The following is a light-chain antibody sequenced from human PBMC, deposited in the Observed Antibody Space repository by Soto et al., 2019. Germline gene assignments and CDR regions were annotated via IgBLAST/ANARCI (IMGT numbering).Light chain of an antibody. V-gene: IGKV3-20*01. CDR2: GTS. J-gene: IGKJ2*01. Sequence: EIVLTQSPGTLSLSPGERATLSCRASQSVRSNYLAWYQQKPGQAPSLRIYGTSGMTGGTPDRFTGSGSGTDFTLTISRLEPEDFAVYFCQQYGDSPGTFGQGTKLEIK. CDR3: QQYGDSPGT. CDR1: QSVRSNY.